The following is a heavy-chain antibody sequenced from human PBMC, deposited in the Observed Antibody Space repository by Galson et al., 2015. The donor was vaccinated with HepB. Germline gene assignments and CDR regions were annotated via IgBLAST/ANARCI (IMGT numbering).Heavy chain of an antibody. CDR1: GGSFSGYY. CDR2: INHSGST. Sequence: LSLTCAVYGGSFSGYYCSWIRQPPGKGLEWLGEINHSGSTNYNPSLKSRVTISVDTSKNQFSLKLSSVTAADTAVYYCARVSRIAARRYYYYYMDVWGKGTTVTVSS. V-gene: IGHV4-34*01. J-gene: IGHJ6*03. CDR3: ARVSRIAARRYYYYYMDV. D-gene: IGHD6-6*01.